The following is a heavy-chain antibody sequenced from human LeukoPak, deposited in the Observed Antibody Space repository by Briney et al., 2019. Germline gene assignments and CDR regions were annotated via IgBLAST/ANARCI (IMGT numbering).Heavy chain of an antibody. CDR2: FDPEDGET. CDR1: GYTLTDLS. Sequence: ASVKVSCKFSGYTLTDLSMHWVRQAPGGGREWMGGFDPEDGETIYAQKFQGRVTMTEQTSTQTAYMELSNLRCEDTAVYYCVHCSSNSCWDIWGQGTMVTVSS. J-gene: IGHJ3*02. V-gene: IGHV1-24*01. D-gene: IGHD2-2*01. CDR3: VHCSSNSCWDI.